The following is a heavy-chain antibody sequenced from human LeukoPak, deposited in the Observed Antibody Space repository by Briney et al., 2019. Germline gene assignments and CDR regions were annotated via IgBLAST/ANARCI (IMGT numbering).Heavy chain of an antibody. CDR2: IYHSGST. D-gene: IGHD4-17*01. J-gene: IGHJ4*02. CDR1: GGSIGSGDYS. Sequence: SETLSLTCTVSGGSIGSGDYSWSWVRQPPGEGLEWIGYIYHSGSTYYNPSLKSRVTISVDRSKNQFSLKLSSVTAADTAVYYCARGRWGDYGGDFDYWGQGTLVTVSS. CDR3: ARGRWGDYGGDFDY. V-gene: IGHV4-30-2*01.